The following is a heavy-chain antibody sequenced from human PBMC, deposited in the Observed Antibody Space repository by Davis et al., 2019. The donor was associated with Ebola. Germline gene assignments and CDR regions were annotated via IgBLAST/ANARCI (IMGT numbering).Heavy chain of an antibody. V-gene: IGHV3-72*01. CDR3: AREWITMVQGLNYYYYGMDV. Sequence: GESLKISCAASGFTFSDHYMDWVRQAPGKGLEWVGRTRNKANSYTTEYAASVKGRFTISRDDSKNSLYLQMNSLKTEDTAVYYCAREWITMVQGLNYYYYGMDVWGQGTTVTVSS. CDR2: TRNKANSYTT. J-gene: IGHJ6*02. CDR1: GFTFSDHY. D-gene: IGHD3-10*01.